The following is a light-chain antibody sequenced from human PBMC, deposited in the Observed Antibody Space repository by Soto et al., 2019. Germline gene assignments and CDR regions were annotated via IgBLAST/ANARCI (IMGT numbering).Light chain of an antibody. CDR2: AAS. J-gene: IGKJ1*01. CDR1: QSISSY. Sequence: DIQMTQSPSSLSASVGDRVTITCRASQSISSYLNWYQQKPGKAPKLLIYAASSLQSGVPSRFSGSESGTDFTLTINSLQTEDFAIYYCQQSYGTPLTFGQGTKVDIK. CDR3: QQSYGTPLT. V-gene: IGKV1-39*01.